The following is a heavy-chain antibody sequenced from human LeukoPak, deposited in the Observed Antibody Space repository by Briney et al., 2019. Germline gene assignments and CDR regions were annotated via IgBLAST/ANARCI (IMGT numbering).Heavy chain of an antibody. Sequence: RSGGSLRLSCAASGFTFDDYAMHWVRQAPGKGLEWVSGISWNSGSIGYADSVKGRFTISRDNAKNSLYLQMNSLRAEDTALYYCARGYFAFWSAYYPWGQGTLVTVSS. CDR2: ISWNSGSI. J-gene: IGHJ5*02. V-gene: IGHV3-9*01. CDR3: ARGYFAFWSAYYP. D-gene: IGHD3-3*01. CDR1: GFTFDDYA.